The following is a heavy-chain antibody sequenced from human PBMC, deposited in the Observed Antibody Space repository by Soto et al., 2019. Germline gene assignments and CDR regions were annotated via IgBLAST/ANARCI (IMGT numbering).Heavy chain of an antibody. CDR3: ARGTTVTVNY. Sequence: SSETLSLTCAVYGGSFSGYYWSWIRQPPGKGLEWIGEINHSGSTNYNPSLKSRVTISVDTSKNQFSLKLSSVTAAATAVYYCARGTTVTVNYWGQETLVTVSS. CDR2: INHSGST. CDR1: GGSFSGYY. V-gene: IGHV4-34*01. J-gene: IGHJ4*02. D-gene: IGHD4-17*01.